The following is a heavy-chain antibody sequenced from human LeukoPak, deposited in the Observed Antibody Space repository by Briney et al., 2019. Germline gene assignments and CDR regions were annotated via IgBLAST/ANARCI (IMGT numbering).Heavy chain of an antibody. CDR1: GGSISSYY. D-gene: IGHD3-22*01. J-gene: IGHJ4*02. V-gene: IGHV4-59*01. CDR2: IYYSGST. Sequence: SETLSLTCTVSGGSISSYYWSWIRQPPGKGLEWIGYIYYSGSTNYNPSLKSRVTISVDTSKNQFSLKLSSVTAADTAAYYCARGKANTYYYDSSGSQPLDYWGQGTLVTVSS. CDR3: ARGKANTYYYDSSGSQPLDY.